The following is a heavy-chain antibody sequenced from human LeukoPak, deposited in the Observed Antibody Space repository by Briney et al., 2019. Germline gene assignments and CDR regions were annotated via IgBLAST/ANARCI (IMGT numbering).Heavy chain of an antibody. CDR1: GDSISNYY. V-gene: IGHV4-59*01. Sequence: SETLSLTCTVSGDSISNYYWSWIRQPPGKGLEWIGYIYYSGSTNYNTSLKSRVTISVDTSKNQFSLKLSSVTAADTAVYHCARTFGSGSHYFLEAPNWFDPWGQGSLVTVSS. CDR3: ARTFGSGSHYFLEAPNWFDP. J-gene: IGHJ5*02. D-gene: IGHD3-10*01. CDR2: IYYSGST.